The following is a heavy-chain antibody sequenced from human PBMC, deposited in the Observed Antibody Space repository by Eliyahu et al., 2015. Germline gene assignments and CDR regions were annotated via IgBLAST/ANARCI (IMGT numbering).Heavy chain of an antibody. Sequence: QVQLQQWGAGLLKPSEXLSLXCAVYGGSFIDYNWHWIRQSPGKGLEWIGEISPGGSTDYAASLKSRAIISVDRPRKQFGLSLHSLTAADTGVYYCARGGIFAPGVSAMFVPFDSWGQGTLVTVSS. CDR1: GGSFIDYN. CDR3: ARGGIFAPGVSAMFVPFDS. CDR2: ISPGGST. D-gene: IGHD3-3*01. J-gene: IGHJ4*02. V-gene: IGHV4-34*01.